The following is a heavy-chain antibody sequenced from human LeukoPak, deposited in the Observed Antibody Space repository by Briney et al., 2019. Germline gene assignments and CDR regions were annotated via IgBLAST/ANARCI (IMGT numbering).Heavy chain of an antibody. Sequence: PSETLPLTCTVSGYSISSGYYWGWIRQPPGKGLEWIGSIYHSGSTYYNPSLKSRVTISVDKSKNQFSLKLSSVTAADTAVYYCARVLLWFGELGAFDIWGQGTMVTVSS. CDR1: GYSISSGYY. J-gene: IGHJ3*02. CDR3: ARVLLWFGELGAFDI. V-gene: IGHV4-38-2*02. D-gene: IGHD3-10*01. CDR2: IYHSGST.